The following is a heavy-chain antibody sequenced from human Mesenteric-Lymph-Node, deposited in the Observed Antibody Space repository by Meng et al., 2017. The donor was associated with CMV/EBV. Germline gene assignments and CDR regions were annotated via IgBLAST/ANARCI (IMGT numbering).Heavy chain of an antibody. Sequence: GESLKISCAASGFTFSSYAMSWVRQAPGKGLEWVSAISGSGGSTYYADSVKGRFTISRDNSKNTLYLQMNSLRAEDTAVYYCARDAVPRIAATGLDSWGQGTLVTVSS. J-gene: IGHJ4*02. CDR2: ISGSGGST. D-gene: IGHD6-13*01. CDR1: GFTFSSYA. CDR3: ARDAVPRIAATGLDS. V-gene: IGHV3-23*01.